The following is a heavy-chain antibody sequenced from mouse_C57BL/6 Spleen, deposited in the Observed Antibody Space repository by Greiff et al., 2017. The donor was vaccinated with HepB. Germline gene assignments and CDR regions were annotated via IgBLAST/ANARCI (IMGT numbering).Heavy chain of an antibody. Sequence: VQLQQSGAELVKPGASVKLSCKASGYTFTEYTIHWVKQRSGQGLEWIGWFYPGSGSIKYNEKFKDKATLTSDKSSSTVYMELSRLTSEYSAVYFCARHEEYYGSGGYFDYWGQGTTLTVSS. CDR2: FYPGSGSI. V-gene: IGHV1-62-2*01. J-gene: IGHJ2*01. CDR3: ARHEEYYGSGGYFDY. CDR1: GYTFTEYT. D-gene: IGHD1-1*01.